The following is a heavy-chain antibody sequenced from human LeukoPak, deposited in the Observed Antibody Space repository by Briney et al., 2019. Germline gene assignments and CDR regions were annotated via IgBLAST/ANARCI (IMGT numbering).Heavy chain of an antibody. CDR3: GKDPNGNFIGAFDF. Sequence: GGSLRLSCAASGFTFSSYAMSWVRQAPGKGLEWVSSISSSSSYIYYADSVKGRFTISRDNAKNSLYLQMNSLRVEDTAVYYCGKDPNGNFIGAFDFWGQGTMVTVSS. J-gene: IGHJ3*01. D-gene: IGHD4-23*01. V-gene: IGHV3-21*04. CDR1: GFTFSSYA. CDR2: ISSSSSYI.